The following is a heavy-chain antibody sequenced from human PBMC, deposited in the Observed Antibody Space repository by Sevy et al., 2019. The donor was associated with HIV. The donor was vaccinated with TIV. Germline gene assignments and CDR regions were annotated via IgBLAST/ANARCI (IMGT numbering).Heavy chain of an antibody. V-gene: IGHV5-51*01. Sequence: GESLKISCQGSGYSFTSHWIGWVRHMPGKGLEWMGIIYPEDSETRYSPSFQGQVTFSADESISTAYLQWSSLKASDTAMYYCVTSRSGYFDSSGYYIYWGQGTLVTVSS. J-gene: IGHJ4*02. CDR3: VTSRSGYFDSSGYYIY. CDR1: GYSFTSHW. CDR2: IYPEDSET. D-gene: IGHD3-22*01.